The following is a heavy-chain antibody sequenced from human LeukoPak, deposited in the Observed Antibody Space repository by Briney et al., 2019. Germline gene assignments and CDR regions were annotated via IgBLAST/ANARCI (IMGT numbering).Heavy chain of an antibody. Sequence: GGSLRLSCAASGFTFSTYWMHWVRQASGKGLEWVAVISYDGSNKYYADSVKGRFTISRDNSKNTLYLQMNSLRAEDTAVYYCARDCHDFWSGYYDYWGQGTLVTVSS. CDR1: GFTFSTYW. D-gene: IGHD3-3*01. V-gene: IGHV3-30*03. CDR2: ISYDGSNK. J-gene: IGHJ4*02. CDR3: ARDCHDFWSGYYDY.